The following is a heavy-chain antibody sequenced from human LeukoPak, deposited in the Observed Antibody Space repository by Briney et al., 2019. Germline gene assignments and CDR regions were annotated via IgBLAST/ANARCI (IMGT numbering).Heavy chain of an antibody. CDR3: ASRGYDIPDYYYYGMDV. V-gene: IGHV4-34*01. CDR2: INHSGST. J-gene: IGHJ6*04. CDR1: GGPFSGYY. D-gene: IGHD3-9*01. Sequence: SETLSPTCAVYGGPFSGYYWSWIRQPPGKGLEWIGEINHSGSTNYNPSLKSRVTISVDTSKNQFSLKLSSVTAADTAVYYCASRGYDIPDYYYYGMDVWGKGTTVTVSS.